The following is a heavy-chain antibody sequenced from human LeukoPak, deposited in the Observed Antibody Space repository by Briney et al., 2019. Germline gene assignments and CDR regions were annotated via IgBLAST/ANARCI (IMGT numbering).Heavy chain of an antibody. D-gene: IGHD2-21*01. Sequence: SVKVSCKASGGIFSGHAISWVRQAPGQGLEWMGGLIPIFGTTNHTQRFQGRLKISTDDSTATAYMEMSSLRSEDTAVYYCAGGDPFNYYMDVWGEGTTVTVFS. V-gene: IGHV1-69*05. CDR1: GGIFSGHA. CDR3: AGGDPFNYYMDV. J-gene: IGHJ6*03. CDR2: LIPIFGTT.